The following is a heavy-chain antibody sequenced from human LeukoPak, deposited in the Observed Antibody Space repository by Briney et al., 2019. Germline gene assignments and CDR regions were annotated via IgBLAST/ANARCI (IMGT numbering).Heavy chain of an antibody. V-gene: IGHV4-39*07. CDR3: ASFGYGKPGY. Sequence: TSETLSLTCTVSGGSISSSSYYWGWIRQPPGKGLEWIGSIYYSGSTYYSPSLKSRVTISVDKSKNQFSLKLSSVTAADTAVYYCASFGYGKPGYWGQGTLVTVSS. CDR2: IYYSGST. D-gene: IGHD3-3*01. CDR1: GGSISSSSYY. J-gene: IGHJ4*02.